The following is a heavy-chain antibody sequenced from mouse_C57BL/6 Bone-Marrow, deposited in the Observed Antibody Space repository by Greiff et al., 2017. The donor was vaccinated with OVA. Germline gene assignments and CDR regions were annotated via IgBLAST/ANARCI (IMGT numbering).Heavy chain of an antibody. J-gene: IGHJ2*01. CDR1: GYTFTSYW. D-gene: IGHD2-10*01. CDR2: IDPSDSYT. Sequence: QVQLQQPGAELVKPGASVKLSCKASGYTFTSYWMQWVKQRPGQGLEWIGEIDPSDSYTNYTQKFKGKATLTVDTSSSTAYMQLSSLTSEDSAVYYCARVLLIFDYWGQGTTLTVSS. V-gene: IGHV1-50*01. CDR3: ARVLLIFDY.